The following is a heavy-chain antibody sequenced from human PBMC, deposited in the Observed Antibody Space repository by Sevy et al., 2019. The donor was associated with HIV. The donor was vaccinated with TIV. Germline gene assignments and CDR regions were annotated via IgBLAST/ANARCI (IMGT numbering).Heavy chain of an antibody. CDR1: GGSISSSSFS. V-gene: IGHV4-39*01. D-gene: IGHD3-16*01. CDR2: ISYSGTT. Sequence: SETLSLTCTVFGGSISSSSFSYGWIRQPPGKGLEWIGSISYSGTTYYNPSLKNRVTLSVDTSENHFSLKLSSLTATDTAVYYCARQGVVSGEWDYWGQGTLVTVSS. J-gene: IGHJ4*02. CDR3: ARQGVVSGEWDY.